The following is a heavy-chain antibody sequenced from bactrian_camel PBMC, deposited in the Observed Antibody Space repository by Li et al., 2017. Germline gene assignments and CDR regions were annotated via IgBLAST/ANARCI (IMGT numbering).Heavy chain of an antibody. Sequence: EVQLVESGGGLVQPGGSLRLSCAASGFTGFTFDEHTMGWVRQAPGKGLEWVSTIYTGGSSTYYADSVKGRFTISRDNAKHTVYLQMNSLKSEDTALYYCATSGWAYWGQGTQVTVS. CDR3: ATSGWAY. CDR2: IYTGGSST. D-gene: IGHD5*01. CDR1: GFTGFTFDEHT. J-gene: IGHJ4*01. V-gene: IGHV3S40*01.